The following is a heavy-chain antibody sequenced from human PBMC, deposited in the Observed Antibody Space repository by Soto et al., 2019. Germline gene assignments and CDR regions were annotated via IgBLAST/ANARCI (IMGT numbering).Heavy chain of an antibody. CDR3: ARGRKYYYYGMDV. J-gene: IGHJ6*01. V-gene: IGHV4-34*01. CDR2: INHSGST. CDR1: GGSFSGYY. Sequence: SETLSLTCAVYGGSFSGYYWSWIRQPPGKGLEWIGEINHSGSTNYNPSLKSRVTISVDTSKNQFSLRLSSVTAADTAVYYCARGRKYYYYGMDVWGQGTTVTVSS.